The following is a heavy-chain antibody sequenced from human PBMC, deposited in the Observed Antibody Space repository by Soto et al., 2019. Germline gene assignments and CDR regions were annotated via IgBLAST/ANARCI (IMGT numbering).Heavy chain of an antibody. Sequence: ASVKVSCKASGYTFTSYYMHLVRQAPGQGLEWMGIINPSGGSTSYAQKFQGRATMTRDTSTSTVYMELSSLRSEDTAVYYCARIAAAGRHWFHPWGQGTLVNVSS. J-gene: IGHJ5*02. CDR1: GYTFTSYY. D-gene: IGHD6-13*01. CDR2: INPSGGST. V-gene: IGHV1-46*01. CDR3: ARIAAAGRHWFHP.